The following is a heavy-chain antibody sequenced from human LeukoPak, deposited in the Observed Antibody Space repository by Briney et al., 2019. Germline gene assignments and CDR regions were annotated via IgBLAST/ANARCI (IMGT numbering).Heavy chain of an antibody. J-gene: IGHJ5*02. CDR2: IYHSGST. D-gene: IGHD6-13*01. V-gene: IGHV4-38-2*02. CDR1: GYSISSGYY. Sequence: SETLSLTCTVSGYSISSGYYWGWIRQPPGQGLEWIGSIYHSGSTYYNPSLKSRVTISVDTSKNQFSLKLSSVTAADTAVYYCARDNIAAAGDNWFDPWGQGTLVTVSS. CDR3: ARDNIAAAGDNWFDP.